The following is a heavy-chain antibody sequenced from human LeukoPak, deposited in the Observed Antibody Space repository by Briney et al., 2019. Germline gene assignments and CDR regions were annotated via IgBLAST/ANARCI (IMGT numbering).Heavy chain of an antibody. CDR3: AKRDYSDSSDYFPLFDN. CDR1: GGTFSSYA. V-gene: IGHV1-69*05. CDR2: IIPIFGTA. Sequence: SVKVSCKASGGTFSSYAISWVRQAPGQGLEWMGRIIPIFGTANYAQKFQGRVTITTDESTSTAYMELSSLRSEDTAVYYCAKRDYSDSSDYFPLFDNWGQGTLVTVSS. J-gene: IGHJ4*02. D-gene: IGHD3-22*01.